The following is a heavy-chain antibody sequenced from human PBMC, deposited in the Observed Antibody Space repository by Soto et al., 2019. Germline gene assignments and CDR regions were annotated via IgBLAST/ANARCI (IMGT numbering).Heavy chain of an antibody. CDR2: IYYSGST. CDR1: GGSISSYY. D-gene: IGHD3-10*01. J-gene: IGHJ4*02. V-gene: IGHV4-39*01. Sequence: SETMSLTCTVSGGSISSYYWGGIRQPPGKGLEWIGSIYYSGSTYYNPSLKSRVTISVDTSKNQFSLKLSSVTAADTAVYYCATGPAGIDYWGQGTLVTVS. CDR3: ATGPAGIDY.